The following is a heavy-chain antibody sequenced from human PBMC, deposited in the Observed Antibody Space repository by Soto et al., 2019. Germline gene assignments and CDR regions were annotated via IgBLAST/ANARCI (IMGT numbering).Heavy chain of an antibody. D-gene: IGHD5-12*01. CDR2: ITSSGSAI. CDR3: TRGYTGYAQAGLDS. CDR1: GFTFSIYS. V-gene: IGHV3-48*01. Sequence: EVQLVESGGGFVQPGGSLRLSCAASGFTFSIYSMNWVRQAPGKGLEWVSYITSSGSAIYYADTVKGRFTISRDNAKNSLYLQMNSLRAEDTAVYYCTRGYTGYAQAGLDSWGQGTLVTVSA. J-gene: IGHJ4*02.